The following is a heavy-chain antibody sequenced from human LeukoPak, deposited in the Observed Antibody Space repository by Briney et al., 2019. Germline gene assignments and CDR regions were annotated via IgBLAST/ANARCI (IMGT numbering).Heavy chain of an antibody. CDR2: ISYDGSNK. D-gene: IGHD1-7*01. V-gene: IGHV3-30*18. CDR1: GFTFSSYG. J-gene: IGHJ4*02. Sequence: TGGSLRLSCAASGFTFSSYGMHWVRQAPGKGLEWVAVISYDGSNKYYADSVKGRFTISRDNAKDSLYLQMNSLRTEDTALYFCGKLDSRGELIDYWGQGTLVTVSS. CDR3: GKLDSRGELIDY.